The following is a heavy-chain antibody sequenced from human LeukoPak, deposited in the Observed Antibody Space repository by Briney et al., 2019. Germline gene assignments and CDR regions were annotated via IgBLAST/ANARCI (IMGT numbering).Heavy chain of an antibody. J-gene: IGHJ3*02. CDR2: IYTSGST. CDR1: GGSISTTY. Sequence: SETLSLTCTASGGSISTTYWTWIRQPPGKGLEWIGRIYTSGSTNYNPSLKSRITISVDTSKNQFSLKLSSVTAADTAVYYCARRLYYYDSSGYSAFDIWGQGTMVTVSS. D-gene: IGHD3-22*01. CDR3: ARRLYYYDSSGYSAFDI. V-gene: IGHV4-4*08.